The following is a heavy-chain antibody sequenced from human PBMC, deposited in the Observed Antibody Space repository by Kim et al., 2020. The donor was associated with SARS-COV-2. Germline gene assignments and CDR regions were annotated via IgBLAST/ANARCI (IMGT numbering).Heavy chain of an antibody. Sequence: SETLSLTCAVYGGSFSGYYWSWIRQPPGKGLEWIGEINHSGSTNYNPSLKSRVTISVDTSKNQFSLKLSSVTAADTAVYYCARVRWLAAGGVFDYWGQGT. CDR2: INHSGST. J-gene: IGHJ4*02. D-gene: IGHD6-19*01. CDR3: ARVRWLAAGGVFDY. V-gene: IGHV4-34*01. CDR1: GGSFSGYY.